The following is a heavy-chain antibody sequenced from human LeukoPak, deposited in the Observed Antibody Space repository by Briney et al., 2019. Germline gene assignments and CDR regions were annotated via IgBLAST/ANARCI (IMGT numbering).Heavy chain of an antibody. D-gene: IGHD3-10*01. CDR2: IKNDESEK. Sequence: PGGSLRLSCAASGFIFTNYWMSWVRQAPGEGLEWVANIKNDESEKYYVDSVKGRFTISRDNAKKLVYLQMNSVRGEDTAVYYCASFGFSGTMDVWGQGTAVTVSS. V-gene: IGHV3-7*01. J-gene: IGHJ6*02. CDR1: GFIFTNYW. CDR3: ASFGFSGTMDV.